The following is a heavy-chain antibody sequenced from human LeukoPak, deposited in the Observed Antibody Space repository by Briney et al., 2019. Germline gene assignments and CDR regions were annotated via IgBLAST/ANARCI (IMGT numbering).Heavy chain of an antibody. CDR2: ISGSGETT. V-gene: IGHV3-23*01. CDR1: GFTFSNYA. D-gene: IGHD6-6*01. Sequence: GGSLRLSRAASGFTFSNYAMSWVRQAPGKGLEWVSSISGSGETTYYADSVKGRFTISRDNAKNTLYLQMNNLRAEDTAMYYCARDQRVTGRPDIDYWGQGTLVIVSS. J-gene: IGHJ4*02. CDR3: ARDQRVTGRPDIDY.